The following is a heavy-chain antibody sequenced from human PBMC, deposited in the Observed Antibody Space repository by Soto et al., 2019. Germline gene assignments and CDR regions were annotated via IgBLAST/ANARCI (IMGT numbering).Heavy chain of an antibody. CDR1: GGSFSGYY. CDR3: ARGRIAARPSYYYGMDV. V-gene: IGHV4-34*01. D-gene: IGHD6-6*01. CDR2: INHSGST. J-gene: IGHJ6*02. Sequence: TSETLSLTCAVYGGSFSGYYWSWIRQPPGKGLEWIGEINHSGSTNYNPSLKSRVTISVDTSKNQFSLKLSSVTAADTAVYYCARGRIAARPSYYYGMDVWGQGTTVTVSS.